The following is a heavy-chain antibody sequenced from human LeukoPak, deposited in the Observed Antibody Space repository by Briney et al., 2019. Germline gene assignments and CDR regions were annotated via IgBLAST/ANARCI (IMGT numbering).Heavy chain of an antibody. CDR1: GGSISSYY. D-gene: IGHD1-14*01. Sequence: SETLSLTCTVSGGSISSYYWSWIRQPPGKGLEWIGYIYYSGSTNYNPSLKSRVTISVDTSKNQFPLKLSSVTAADTAVYYCARRTIHWYFDLWGRGTLVTVSS. V-gene: IGHV4-59*12. CDR2: IYYSGST. J-gene: IGHJ2*01. CDR3: ARRTIHWYFDL.